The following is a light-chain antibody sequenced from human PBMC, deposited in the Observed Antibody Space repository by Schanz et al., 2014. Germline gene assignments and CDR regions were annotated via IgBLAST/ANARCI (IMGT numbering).Light chain of an antibody. CDR3: STWDDILNGQGV. V-gene: IGLV2-14*01. Sequence: QSALTQPASVSGSPGQSITMSCTGTSSDVGGYNYVSWYQQLPGKAPRLLIYDINKRPSGVPDRFSGSKSGNTASLTISGLQADDEADYYCSTWDDILNGQGVFGGGTKLTVL. CDR2: DIN. J-gene: IGLJ3*02. CDR1: SSDVGGYNY.